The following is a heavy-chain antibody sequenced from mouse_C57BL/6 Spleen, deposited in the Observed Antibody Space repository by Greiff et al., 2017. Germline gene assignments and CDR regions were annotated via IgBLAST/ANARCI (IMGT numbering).Heavy chain of an antibody. CDR3: ARSLLGTVDY. D-gene: IGHD2-14*01. CDR1: GYTFTSYW. CDR2: IDPSDSET. J-gene: IGHJ2*01. V-gene: IGHV1-52*01. Sequence: QVQLQQPGAELVRPGSSVKLSCKASGYTFTSYWMHWVKQRPIQGLEWIGNIDPSDSETNYNQKFKDKATLTVDKSSSTAYMQLSSLTSEDSAVYYCARSLLGTVDYWGQGTTLTVSS.